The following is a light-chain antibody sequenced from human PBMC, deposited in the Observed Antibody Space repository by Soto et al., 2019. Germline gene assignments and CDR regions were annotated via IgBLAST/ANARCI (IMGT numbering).Light chain of an antibody. Sequence: TVLTQSPGTLSLSPGERATLSCRASKILSSRNLAWYQQKPGQAPRLLIYGASNRATGIPDRFSGSESGTDFTLTISTLEPEYFAVYYCQQYVGSPGTFGQGNKLEIK. CDR1: KILSSRN. V-gene: IGKV3-20*01. CDR2: GAS. CDR3: QQYVGSPGT. J-gene: IGKJ2*01.